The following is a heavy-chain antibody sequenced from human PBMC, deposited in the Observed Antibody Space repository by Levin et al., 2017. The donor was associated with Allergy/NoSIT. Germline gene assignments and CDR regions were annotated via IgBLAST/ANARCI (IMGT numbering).Heavy chain of an antibody. CDR2: IWYDGSNK. J-gene: IGHJ5*02. V-gene: IGHV3-33*01. CDR3: ARVGYDILTGYSVNWFDP. CDR1: GFTFSSYG. D-gene: IGHD3-9*01. Sequence: SCAASGFTFSSYGMHWVRQAPGKGLEWVAVIWYDGSNKYYADSVKGRFTISRDNSKNTLYLQMNSLRAEDTAVYYCARVGYDILTGYSVNWFDPWGQGTLVTVSS.